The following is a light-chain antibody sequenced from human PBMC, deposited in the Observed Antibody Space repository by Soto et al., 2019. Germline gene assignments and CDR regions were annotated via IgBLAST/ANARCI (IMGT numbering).Light chain of an antibody. CDR3: CSYAGTYTWV. J-gene: IGLJ2*01. CDR2: DVT. CDR1: SSDVSGYNF. Sequence: QSVLTQPRSVSGSPGQSVTISCTGTSSDVSGYNFVSWYQQHPGKAPKVMIYDVTKRPSGVPDRFSGSKSGNTASLTISGLQAEDEADYYCCSYAGTYTWVFGGGTKVTVL. V-gene: IGLV2-11*01.